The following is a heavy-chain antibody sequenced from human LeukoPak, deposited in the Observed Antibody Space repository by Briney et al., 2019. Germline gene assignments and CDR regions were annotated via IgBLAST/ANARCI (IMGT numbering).Heavy chain of an antibody. D-gene: IGHD3-9*01. CDR2: IKQDGSEK. V-gene: IGHV3-7*03. Sequence: PGRSLRLSCAASGFTFSSYWMSWVRQAPGKGLEWVANIKQDGSEKYYVDSVKGRFTISRDNAKNSLYLQMNSLRAEDTAVYYCARDPPTGDWLPLFDYWGQGTLVTVSS. CDR1: GFTFSSYW. J-gene: IGHJ4*02. CDR3: ARDPPTGDWLPLFDY.